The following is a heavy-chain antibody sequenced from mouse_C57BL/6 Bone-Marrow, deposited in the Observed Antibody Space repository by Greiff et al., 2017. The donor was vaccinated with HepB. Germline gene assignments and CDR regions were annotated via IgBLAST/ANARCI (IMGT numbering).Heavy chain of an antibody. V-gene: IGHV1-5*01. Sequence: EVQLQQSGTVLARPGASVKMSCKTSGYTFTSYWMHWVKQRPGQGLEWIGAIYPGNSDTSYNQKFKGKAKLTAVTSASTAYMELSSLTNEDSAVYYCAREDFYYDYDDYAMDYWGQGTSVTVSS. J-gene: IGHJ4*01. CDR2: IYPGNSDT. CDR3: AREDFYYDYDDYAMDY. CDR1: GYTFTSYW. D-gene: IGHD2-4*01.